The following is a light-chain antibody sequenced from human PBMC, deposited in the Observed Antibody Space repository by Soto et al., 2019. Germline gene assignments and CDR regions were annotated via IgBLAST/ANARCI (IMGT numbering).Light chain of an antibody. CDR2: EVS. CDR1: SSDVGAYSY. V-gene: IGLV2-14*03. Sequence: QSALTQPASVSGSPGQSITISCTGTSSDVGAYSYVSWYQQHPGKAPKLMIYEVSNRPSGVSDRFSGSKSGNTASLTISGLQAEDEADYYCSSYTGSLFVFGTGTKLTVL. CDR3: SSYTGSLFV. J-gene: IGLJ1*01.